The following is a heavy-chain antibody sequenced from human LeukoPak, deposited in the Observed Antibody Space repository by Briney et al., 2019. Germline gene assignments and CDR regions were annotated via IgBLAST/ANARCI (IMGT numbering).Heavy chain of an antibody. Sequence: PGGSLRLSCAASGFTVSSNHMSWVRQAPGKGLEWVSVIYSGGSTDYADSVKGRFTISRDNSKNTLYLQMNSLRAGDTAVYYCAKWGDYDVLTGYYVSDYWGQGTLVTVSS. V-gene: IGHV3-53*01. J-gene: IGHJ4*02. D-gene: IGHD3-9*01. CDR1: GFTVSSNH. CDR3: AKWGDYDVLTGYYVSDY. CDR2: IYSGGST.